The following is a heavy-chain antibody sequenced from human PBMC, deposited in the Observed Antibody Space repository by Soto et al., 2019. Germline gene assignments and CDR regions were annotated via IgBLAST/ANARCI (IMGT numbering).Heavy chain of an antibody. J-gene: IGHJ2*01. V-gene: IGHV3-33*01. CDR1: GFTFSSYG. CDR3: ARGSMIERWYFDL. CDR2: IWYDGSNK. D-gene: IGHD3-22*01. Sequence: QVQLVESGGGVVQPGRSLRLSCAASGFTFSSYGMHWVRQAPGKGLEWVAVIWYDGSNKYYADSVKGRFTISRDNSNNTLYLQMNSLRAEDTAVYYCARGSMIERWYFDLWGRGTLVTVSS.